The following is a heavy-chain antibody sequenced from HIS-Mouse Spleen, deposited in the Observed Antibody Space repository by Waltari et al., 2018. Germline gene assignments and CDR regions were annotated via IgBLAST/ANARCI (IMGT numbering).Heavy chain of an antibody. J-gene: IGHJ4*02. CDR1: GFPFSSSG. Sequence: QVQLVESGGGVVQPGRSLRLPCAASGFPFSSSGLHWVRQAPGKGLEWVAVISYDGSNKYYADSVKGRFTISRDNSKNTLYLQMNSLRAEDTAVYYCAKASSGWLDYWGQGTLVTVSS. D-gene: IGHD6-19*01. V-gene: IGHV3-30*18. CDR3: AKASSGWLDY. CDR2: ISYDGSNK.